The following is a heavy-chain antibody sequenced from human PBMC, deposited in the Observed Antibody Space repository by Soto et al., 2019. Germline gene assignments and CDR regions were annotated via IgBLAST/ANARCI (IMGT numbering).Heavy chain of an antibody. CDR2: ISYDGTIK. Sequence: QVQLVESGGGVVQPGRSLRLSCAASGFALSVYAMHWVRQAPGKGLEWVAVISYDGTIKHYMDSVKGRFTISRVNSKNMLFLQMNSLRPEDTAVFYCARGERSGYYDSWGLGTLVTVSS. CDR3: ARGERSGYYDS. CDR1: GFALSVYA. D-gene: IGHD3-3*01. V-gene: IGHV3-30-3*01. J-gene: IGHJ4*02.